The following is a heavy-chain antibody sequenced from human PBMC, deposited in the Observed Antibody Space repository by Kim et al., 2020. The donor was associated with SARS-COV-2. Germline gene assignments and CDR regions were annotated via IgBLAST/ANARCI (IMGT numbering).Heavy chain of an antibody. CDR1: GYSFTSYW. J-gene: IGHJ6*02. CDR3: ARQAKRGYSGYDLSPSYYYYGMDL. CDR2: IYPGDSET. D-gene: IGHD5-12*01. Sequence: GESLKISCKGSGYSFTSYWIGWVRQMPGKGLEWMVIIYPGDSETRYSPSFQGQVTISDDKSISTAYLQWSSLKASDTAMYYCARQAKRGYSGYDLSPSYYYYGMDLWGQGTTVTVSS. V-gene: IGHV5-51*01.